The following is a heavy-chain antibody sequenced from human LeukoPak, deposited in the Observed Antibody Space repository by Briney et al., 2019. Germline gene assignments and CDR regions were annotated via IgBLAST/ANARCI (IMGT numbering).Heavy chain of an antibody. CDR2: ISGSGGTT. Sequence: GGSLRLSCAASGFTFSNYAMSWVRQAPGKGLEWVSTISGSGGTTNYADSVKGRFTISRDNSKDTVFLQMNSLRVEDTAVYYCASGVNYFDYWGQGTLVTVSS. J-gene: IGHJ4*02. V-gene: IGHV3-23*01. CDR1: GFTFSNYA. CDR3: ASGVNYFDY. D-gene: IGHD3-3*01.